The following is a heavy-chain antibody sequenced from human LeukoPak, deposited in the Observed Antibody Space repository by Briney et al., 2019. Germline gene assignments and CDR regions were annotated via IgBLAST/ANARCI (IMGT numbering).Heavy chain of an antibody. D-gene: IGHD3-16*01. J-gene: IGHJ4*02. CDR2: IKSDGSEK. Sequence: GGSLRLSCAASGFTFSGYWMSWVRQAPGKGLEWLANIKSDGSEKYYVDSGKGRFTISRDNAKNSLYLQMNSLRPEDTAVYYCARMSRYGLDYWGQGTLVTVSS. V-gene: IGHV3-7*04. CDR3: ARMSRYGLDY. CDR1: GFTFSGYW.